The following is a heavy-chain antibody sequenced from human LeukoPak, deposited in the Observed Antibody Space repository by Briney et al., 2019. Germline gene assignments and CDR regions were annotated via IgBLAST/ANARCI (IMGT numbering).Heavy chain of an antibody. D-gene: IGHD2-2*01. CDR1: GYSISSGYY. J-gene: IGHJ3*02. CDR2: IYHSGST. V-gene: IGHV4-38-2*01. CDR3: ARTRGYCSSTSCYPRGAFDI. Sequence: SETLSLTCAASGYSISSGYYWGWIRQPPGKGLEWIGSIYHSGSTYYNPSLKSRVTISVDTSKNQFSLKLSSVTAADTAVYYCARTRGYCSSTSCYPRGAFDIWGQGTMVTVSS.